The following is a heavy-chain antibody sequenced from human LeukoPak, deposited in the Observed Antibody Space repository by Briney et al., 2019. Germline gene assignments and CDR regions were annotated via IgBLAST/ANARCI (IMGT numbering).Heavy chain of an antibody. CDR2: VNTDETYT. V-gene: IGHV3-74*03. D-gene: IGHD2-2*01. J-gene: IGHJ3*02. Sequence: GGSLRLSCAASGFTFRRYWMHWVRRAPGRGLVWVSRVNTDETYTEYADSVKGRFTISRDNSKNTLYLLMDSLRAEDTAVYYCARVSRTSGLDAFDIWGQGTIVTVSS. CDR3: ARVSRTSGLDAFDI. CDR1: GFTFRRYW.